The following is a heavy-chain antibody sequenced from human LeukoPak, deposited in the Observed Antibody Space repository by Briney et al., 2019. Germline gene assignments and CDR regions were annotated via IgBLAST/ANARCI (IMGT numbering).Heavy chain of an antibody. CDR1: GGSMGGYS. J-gene: IGHJ5*02. CDR3: SRHGEISSSRSSFDP. D-gene: IGHD2-2*01. Sequence: PSETLSLTCTVSGGSMGGYSWSWIRQPPGKGLEWIAYIYYSGSTKYNPSLKSRVTISVDTSRDQFSLKLSSVTAADTAVYYCSRHGEISSSRSSFDPWGQGTLVTVSS. CDR2: IYYSGST. V-gene: IGHV4-59*08.